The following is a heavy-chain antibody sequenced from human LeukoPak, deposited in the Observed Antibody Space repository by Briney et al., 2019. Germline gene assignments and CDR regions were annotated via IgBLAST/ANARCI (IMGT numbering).Heavy chain of an antibody. V-gene: IGHV3-74*01. CDR2: IKSDGSST. Sequence: GGSLRLSCEVSGFSVSSYWMHWVRQAPGKGLVWVSRIKSDGSSTSYADSVKGRFTISRDNAKKALYLQMDSLRDEDTAVYYCATSKWELPSPYDYWGQGTLVTVSS. D-gene: IGHD1-26*01. J-gene: IGHJ4*02. CDR1: GFSVSSYW. CDR3: ATSKWELPSPYDY.